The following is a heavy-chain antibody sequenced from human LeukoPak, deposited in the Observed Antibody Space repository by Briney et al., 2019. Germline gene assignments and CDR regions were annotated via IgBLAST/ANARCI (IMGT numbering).Heavy chain of an antibody. V-gene: IGHV1-69*01. D-gene: IGHD3-9*01. J-gene: IGHJ4*02. CDR3: ARDYYDILTGYYNPSGSDY. CDR1: VGTFSSYA. CDR2: IIPIFGTA. Sequence: SVKVSCKASVGTFSSYAISWVRQAPGQGLEWMGGIIPIFGTANYAQKFQGRVTITADESTSTAYMELSSLRSEDTAVYYCARDYYDILTGYYNPSGSDYWGQGTLVTVSS.